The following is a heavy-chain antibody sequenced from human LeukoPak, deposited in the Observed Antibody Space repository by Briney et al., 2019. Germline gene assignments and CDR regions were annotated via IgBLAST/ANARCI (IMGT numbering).Heavy chain of an antibody. CDR1: GGTFDNSA. CDR3: AREKMEVGYYGLDV. V-gene: IGHV1-69*04. Sequence: ASVKVSCKASGGTFDNSAINWVRQAPGQGLEWMGRIIPILNIPNYAQKLQGRVTIAADKSTSTAYMELSSLRSDDAAVYYCAREKMEVGYYGLDVWGQGTTVTVSS. J-gene: IGHJ6*02. CDR2: IIPILNIP. D-gene: IGHD1-1*01.